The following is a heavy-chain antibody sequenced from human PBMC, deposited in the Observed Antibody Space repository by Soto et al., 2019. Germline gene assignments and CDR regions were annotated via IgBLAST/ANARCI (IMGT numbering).Heavy chain of an antibody. J-gene: IGHJ6*03. CDR2: IWYDGSNE. CDR3: ATGLSTRGYYMDA. CDR1: GFTFSNYG. V-gene: IGHV3-33*01. Sequence: PGGSLRLSCAASGFTFSNYGMHWVRQAPGKGLEWVAIIWYDGSNEYYADSVKGRFTISRDNSKNTLYLQMNSLRAEDTAVYYCATGLSTRGYYMDAWGKGTTVTVSS. D-gene: IGHD1-26*01.